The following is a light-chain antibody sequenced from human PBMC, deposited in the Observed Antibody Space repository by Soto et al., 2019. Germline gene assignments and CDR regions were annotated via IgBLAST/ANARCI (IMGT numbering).Light chain of an antibody. CDR1: QSVSSN. CDR2: GAS. CDR3: HHYNNWPGT. J-gene: IGKJ1*01. V-gene: IGKV3-15*01. Sequence: EIVMTQSPVTLSVSPGERATLSCRASQSVSSNLAWYQQKPGQAPRLLIFGASTRATGIPARFSGSGSGTEFTLTISSLQSEDFAVYYCHHYNNWPGTFGQGTRVEIK.